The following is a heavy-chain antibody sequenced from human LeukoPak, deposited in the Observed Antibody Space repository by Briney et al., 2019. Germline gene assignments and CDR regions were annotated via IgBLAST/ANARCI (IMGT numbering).Heavy chain of an antibody. J-gene: IGHJ3*02. Sequence: SATLSLTCAVYGGSFSGYYWSWIRPPPGKGLEWIGEINHSGSTNYNPSLKSRVTISVDTSKNQFSLKLSSVTAADTAVYYCAREFYDNAFDIWGQGTMVTVSS. CDR1: GGSFSGYY. CDR3: AREFYDNAFDI. CDR2: INHSGST. D-gene: IGHD3-22*01. V-gene: IGHV4-34*01.